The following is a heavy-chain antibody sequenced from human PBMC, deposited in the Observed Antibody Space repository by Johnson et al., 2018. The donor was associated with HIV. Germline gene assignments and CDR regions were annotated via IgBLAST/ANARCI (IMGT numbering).Heavy chain of an antibody. V-gene: IGHV3-9*01. J-gene: IGHJ3*02. CDR1: GFTFDDYA. D-gene: IGHD6-13*01. CDR3: ARVRAAAVSDAFDI. CDR2: ISWNSGSI. Sequence: QLVESGGGLVQPGRSLRLSCAASGFTFDDYAMHWVRQAPGKGLEWVSGISWNSGSIGYADSVKGRFTISRDNAKNSLYLQMNSLRAEDTALYYCARVRAAAVSDAFDIWGQGTMVTVSS.